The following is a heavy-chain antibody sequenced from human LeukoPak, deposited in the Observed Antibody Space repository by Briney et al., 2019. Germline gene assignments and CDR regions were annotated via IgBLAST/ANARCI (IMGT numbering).Heavy chain of an antibody. CDR1: GFTFSSYS. V-gene: IGHV3-21*01. Sequence: GGYLRLSCAASGFTFSSYSMNWVRQAPGKGLEWVSPISSSSSYIYYADSVKGRFTISRDNAKNSLYLQMNSLRAEDTAVYYCARDRRGSYYFDYWGQGTLVTVSS. J-gene: IGHJ4*02. CDR3: ARDRRGSYYFDY. CDR2: ISSSSSYI. D-gene: IGHD1-26*01.